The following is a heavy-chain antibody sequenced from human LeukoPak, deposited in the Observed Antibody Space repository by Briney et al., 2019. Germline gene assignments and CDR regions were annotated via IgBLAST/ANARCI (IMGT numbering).Heavy chain of an antibody. V-gene: IGHV3-30*18. CDR3: AKTAAAGNFDY. CDR2: ISYDGSNK. Sequence: GGSLRLSCAASGFTFSSYGMHWVRQAPGKGLEWVAVISYDGSNKYYADSVKGRFTISRDNSKNTLCLQMNSLRAEDTAVYYCAKTAAAGNFDYWGQGTLVTVSS. D-gene: IGHD6-13*01. J-gene: IGHJ4*02. CDR1: GFTFSSYG.